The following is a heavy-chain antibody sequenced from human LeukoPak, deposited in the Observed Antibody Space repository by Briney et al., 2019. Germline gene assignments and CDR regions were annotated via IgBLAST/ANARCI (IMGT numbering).Heavy chain of an antibody. V-gene: IGHV3-7*04. CDR1: GFTFSSYG. D-gene: IGHD2/OR15-2a*01. CDR2: INQDGSEK. J-gene: IGHJ4*02. Sequence: GGSLRLSCAASGFTFSSYGMHWVRQAPGKGLEWVANINQDGSEKSYVDSVRGRFTISRDNAKNSLYLQMNRVGAEDTAVYYCARGEDNADEYLREDYWGQGILVTVSS. CDR3: ARGEDNADEYLREDY.